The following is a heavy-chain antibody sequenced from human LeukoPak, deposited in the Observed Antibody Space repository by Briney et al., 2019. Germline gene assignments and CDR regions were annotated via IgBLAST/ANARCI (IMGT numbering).Heavy chain of an antibody. J-gene: IGHJ5*02. CDR2: FSYGGNT. CDR1: GGSISSSTYY. CDR3: ARQEDGYYYDNSWFDP. V-gene: IGHV4-39*01. D-gene: IGHD3-22*01. Sequence: SETLSLTCTVSGGSISSSTYYWAWIRQPPGKGLEWIGSFSYGGNTYYNPSLESRVTISLDTSKNQFSLRLRSVTATDTAVYYCARQEDGYYYDNSWFDPWGQGTQVTVSS.